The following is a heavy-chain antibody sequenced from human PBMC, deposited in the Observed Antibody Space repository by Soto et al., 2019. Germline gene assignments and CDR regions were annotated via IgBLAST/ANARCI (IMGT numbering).Heavy chain of an antibody. J-gene: IGHJ6*02. CDR1: GYTFTSYD. V-gene: IGHV1-8*01. CDR2: MNPNSGNT. Sequence: QVQLVQSGAEVKKPGDSVKVSCKASGYTFTSYDINWVRQATGQGLEWMGWMNPNSGNTGYEQKFQGRVTMTRNTSQSTAYMALISRRSEATACYYCATILDCSSTIFPPHYYYCMDLWGQGTTVTLAS. D-gene: IGHD2-2*01. CDR3: ATILDCSSTIFPPHYYYCMDL.